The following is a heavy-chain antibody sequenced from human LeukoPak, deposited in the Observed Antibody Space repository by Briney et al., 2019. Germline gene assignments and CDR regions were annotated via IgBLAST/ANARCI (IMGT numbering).Heavy chain of an antibody. D-gene: IGHD5-18*01. V-gene: IGHV3-74*01. CDR3: ATGSGLWSPDY. CDR2: INTDGSST. CDR1: GFTFSSYW. J-gene: IGHJ4*02. Sequence: GGSLRLSCAASGFTFSSYWMHWVRQAPGKGLVWVSPINTDGSSTSYADSVKGRFTISRDNAKNRLYVQMNSLRAEDTAVYYCATGSGLWSPDYWGQGTLVTVSS.